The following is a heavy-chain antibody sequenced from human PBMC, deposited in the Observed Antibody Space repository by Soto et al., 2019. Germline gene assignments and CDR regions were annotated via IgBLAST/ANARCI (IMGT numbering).Heavy chain of an antibody. CDR1: GFSLSNYW. J-gene: IGHJ4*02. Sequence: EVLLVESGGVSVQPGGSLRLSCAASGFSLSNYWMHWVRQAPGKGLVWVSRINIDGSTTTYADSVKGRFTISRDNAKNTLYLEMNSLRDEDTAVYYCVRIRRGDGYTFGYWGQGTLVTVSS. V-gene: IGHV3-74*01. D-gene: IGHD5-12*01. CDR3: VRIRRGDGYTFGY. CDR2: INIDGSTT.